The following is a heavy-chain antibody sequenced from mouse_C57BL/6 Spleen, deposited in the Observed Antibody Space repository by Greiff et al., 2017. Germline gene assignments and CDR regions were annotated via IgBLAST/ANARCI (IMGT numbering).Heavy chain of an antibody. D-gene: IGHD1-1*01. Sequence: LQESGPGLVAPSQSLSITCTVSGFSLTSYGVHWVRQPPGKGLEWLVVIWSDGSTTYNSALKSRLSISKDNSKSQVFLKMNSLQTDDTAMYYCARHSELRRYAMDYWGQGTSVTVSS. CDR3: ARHSELRRYAMDY. CDR2: IWSDGST. CDR1: GFSLTSYG. J-gene: IGHJ4*01. V-gene: IGHV2-6-1*01.